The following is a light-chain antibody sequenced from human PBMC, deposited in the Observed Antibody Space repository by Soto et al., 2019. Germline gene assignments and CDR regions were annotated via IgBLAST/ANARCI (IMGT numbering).Light chain of an antibody. Sequence: EIVLTQFPASLFLSPGERATLSCRASQSVGTYLAWYRQKPGQAPGLLIYDASNRATGIPARFSGSGSGTDFTLTISSLEPEDFAVYYCQQRTNWPLTFGGGTKVDIK. CDR2: DAS. CDR3: QQRTNWPLT. CDR1: QSVGTY. J-gene: IGKJ4*01. V-gene: IGKV3-11*01.